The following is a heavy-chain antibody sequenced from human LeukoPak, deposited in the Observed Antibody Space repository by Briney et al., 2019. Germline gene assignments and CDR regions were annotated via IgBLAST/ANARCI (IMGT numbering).Heavy chain of an antibody. CDR3: ARGYPGIAAAGTFTFDY. D-gene: IGHD6-13*01. V-gene: IGHV4-39*07. Sequence: SETLSLTCTVSGGSISSSSYYWGWIRQPPGKGLEWIGSIYYSGSTYYNPSLKSRVTISVDTSKNQFSLKLSSVTAADTAVYYCARGYPGIAAAGTFTFDYWGQRTLVTVSS. CDR2: IYYSGST. J-gene: IGHJ4*02. CDR1: GGSISSSSYY.